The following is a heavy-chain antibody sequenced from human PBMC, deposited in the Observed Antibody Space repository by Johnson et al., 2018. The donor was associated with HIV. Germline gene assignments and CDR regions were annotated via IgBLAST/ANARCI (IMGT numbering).Heavy chain of an antibody. CDR1: GFTFDDYG. CDR3: AKAQEWELIRGAFDI. Sequence: EVQLVESGGGVVRPGGSLRLSCAASGFTFDDYGMSWVRQAPGKGLEWVSGINWNGGSTGYADSVKGGFTISRDNAKNFLYLQMNSLRAEDTAVYYCAKAQEWELIRGAFDIWGQGTMVTVSS. V-gene: IGHV3-20*04. J-gene: IGHJ3*02. D-gene: IGHD1-26*01. CDR2: INWNGGST.